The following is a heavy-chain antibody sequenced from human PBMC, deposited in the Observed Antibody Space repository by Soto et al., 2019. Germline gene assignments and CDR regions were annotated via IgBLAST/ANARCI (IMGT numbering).Heavy chain of an antibody. V-gene: IGHV4-59*01. CDR2: IYYSGST. CDR1: GGSISSYY. CDR3: AAGGYDTKIDY. D-gene: IGHD5-12*01. Sequence: PSETLSLTCTVSGGSISSYYWSWIRQPPGKGLEWIGYIYYSGSTNYNPSLKSRVTISVDTSKNQFSLKLSSVTAADTAVYYCAAGGYDTKIDYWGQGTLVTVSS. J-gene: IGHJ4*02.